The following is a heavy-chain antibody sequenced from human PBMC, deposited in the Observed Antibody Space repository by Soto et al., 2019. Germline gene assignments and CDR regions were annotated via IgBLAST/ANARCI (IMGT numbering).Heavy chain of an antibody. CDR3: ARVNREYGDYVDY. CDR1: GDSISSYY. CDR2: IYHSGST. J-gene: IGHJ4*02. V-gene: IGHV4-59*12. Sequence: PSETLSLTCTVSGDSISSYYWSWIRQPPGKGLEWIGYIYHSGSTYYNPSLKSRVTISVDRSKNQFALKLSSVTAADMAVYYCARVNREYGDYVDYWGQGTLVTVSS. D-gene: IGHD4-17*01.